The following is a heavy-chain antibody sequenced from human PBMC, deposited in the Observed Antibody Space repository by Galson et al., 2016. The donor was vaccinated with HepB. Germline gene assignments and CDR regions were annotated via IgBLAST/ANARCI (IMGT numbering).Heavy chain of an antibody. J-gene: IGHJ6*02. CDR3: AKDYRYYYYTVDV. Sequence: LRLSCAASGFIFSDYGMHWVRQAPGKGLEWVAVISHDGSNKYYADSVKGRFTISRDNPKNTLYLQMNRLKPEDTAVYYCAKDYRYYYYTVDVWGQGTTVSISS. CDR2: ISHDGSNK. CDR1: GFIFSDYG. V-gene: IGHV3-30*18.